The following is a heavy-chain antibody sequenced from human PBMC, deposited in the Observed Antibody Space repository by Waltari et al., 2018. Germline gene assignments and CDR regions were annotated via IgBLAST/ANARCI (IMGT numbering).Heavy chain of an antibody. Sequence: EVQLLESGGGLVQPGGSLRLSCAASGFTFSVYAFNWVRQVPGKGLEWVSSISGSGGKIHYADSVKGRFIISRDSSKNTVFLEMNSLRAEDTAVYYCAKGPDTGVDYYFDYWGQGALVSVSS. CDR1: GFTFSVYA. CDR3: AKGPDTGVDYYFDY. D-gene: IGHD5-12*01. V-gene: IGHV3-23*01. CDR2: ISGSGGKI. J-gene: IGHJ4*02.